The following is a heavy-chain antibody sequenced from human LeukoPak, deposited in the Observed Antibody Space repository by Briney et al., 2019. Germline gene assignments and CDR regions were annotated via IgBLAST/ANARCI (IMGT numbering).Heavy chain of an antibody. CDR2: IKQDGSEK. CDR3: ARDVHYYDSSGYYYRGYYYYGMDV. D-gene: IGHD3-22*01. V-gene: IGHV3-7*01. Sequence: GGSLRLSCTSSGFTFREFAVSWVRQAPGKGLEWVANIKQDGSEKYYVDSVKGRFTISRDNAKNSLYLQMNSLRAEDTAVYYCARDVHYYDSSGYYYRGYYYYGMDVWGQGTTVTVSS. CDR1: GFTFREFA. J-gene: IGHJ6*02.